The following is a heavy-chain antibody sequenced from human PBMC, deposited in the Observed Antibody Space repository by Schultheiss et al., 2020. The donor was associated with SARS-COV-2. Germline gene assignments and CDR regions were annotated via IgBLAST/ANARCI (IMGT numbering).Heavy chain of an antibody. J-gene: IGHJ6*03. Sequence: SETLSLTCAISGDSVSSNSAAWNWIRQSPSRGLEWLGRTYYRSKWYNDYAVSVKSRITINPDTSKNQFSLQLNSVTPEDTAVYYCARVHTAMVRYYYYMDVWGKGTTVTVSS. CDR3: ARVHTAMVRYYYYMDV. CDR1: GDSVSSNSAA. CDR2: TYYRSKWYN. V-gene: IGHV6-1*01. D-gene: IGHD5-18*01.